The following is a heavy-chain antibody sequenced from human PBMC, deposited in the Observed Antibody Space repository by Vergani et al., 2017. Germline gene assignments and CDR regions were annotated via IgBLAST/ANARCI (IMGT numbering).Heavy chain of an antibody. D-gene: IGHD5-12*01. CDR2: ISGSGGST. J-gene: IGHJ6*04. Sequence: EVQLLESGGDVVQPGGSLRLSCAASGFTFNHYAMNWVRQAPGKGLEWVSGISGSGGSTYYAGSVKGRFTISRDSSKHTLYLQMNSLSAGETAVYYCAKANPRKSGYDYLYYYHAMDVGGKGTTVTVSS. CDR1: GFTFNHYA. V-gene: IGHV3-23*01. CDR3: AKANPRKSGYDYLYYYHAMDV.